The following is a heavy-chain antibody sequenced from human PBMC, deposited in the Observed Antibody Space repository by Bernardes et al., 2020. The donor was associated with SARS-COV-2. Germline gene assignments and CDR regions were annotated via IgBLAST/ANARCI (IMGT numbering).Heavy chain of an antibody. CDR2: ITSTSSYT. D-gene: IGHD2-15*01. CDR1: GFTFSDYY. CDR3: ARVGDGNSFDY. V-gene: IGHV3-11*05. Sequence: GGSLRLSCAASGFTFSDYYMTWIRQAPGKGLEYISYITSTSSYTNYADSVKGRFTISRDNAKNSLYLQMNSLRAEDTAVYYCARVGDGNSFDYWGQGTLVTVPS. J-gene: IGHJ4*02.